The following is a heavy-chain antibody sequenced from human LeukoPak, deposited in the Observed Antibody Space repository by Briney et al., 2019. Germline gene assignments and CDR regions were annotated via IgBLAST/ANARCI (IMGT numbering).Heavy chain of an antibody. CDR1: GFTFSDYY. D-gene: IGHD4-17*01. V-gene: IGHV4-34*01. CDR2: INHSGST. CDR3: ARGGLRVTTGRVLSWPFDY. J-gene: IGHJ4*02. Sequence: PGGSLRLSCAASGFTFSDYYMSWIRQPPGKGLEWIGEINHSGSTSYNPSPKSRVTISVDTSKNQFSLKLSSVTAADTAVYYCARGGLRVTTGRVLSWPFDYWGQGTLVTVSS.